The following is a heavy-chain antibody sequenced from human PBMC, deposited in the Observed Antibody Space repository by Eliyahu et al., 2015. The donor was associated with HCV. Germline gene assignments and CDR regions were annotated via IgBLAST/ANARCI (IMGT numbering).Heavy chain of an antibody. Sequence: QVQLQQWGAGLLKPSETLSPTCXVXGGSFSGYYWSXIRXPPGXGLEWIGEINHSGSTNYNPSLKSRVTISVDTSKNQFSLKLSSVTAADTAVYYCARSGYTYYYGSGSYYPWGQGTLVTVSS. J-gene: IGHJ5*02. CDR2: INHSGST. D-gene: IGHD3-10*01. CDR1: GGSFSGYY. V-gene: IGHV4-34*01. CDR3: ARSGYTYYYGSGSYYP.